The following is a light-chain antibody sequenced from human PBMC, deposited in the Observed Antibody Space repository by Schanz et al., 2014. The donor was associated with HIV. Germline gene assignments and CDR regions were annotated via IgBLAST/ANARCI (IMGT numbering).Light chain of an antibody. J-gene: IGLJ3*02. V-gene: IGLV2-8*01. Sequence: QSALTQPPSASGSPGQSVTISCTGTSSDVGGYKYVSWYQQHPGKAPKLLIYEATQRPAGVPDRFSGSKSGNTASLAISGLQAEDEADYYCSSYISVNTWVFGGGTKLTVL. CDR1: SSDVGGYKY. CDR3: SSYISVNTWV. CDR2: EAT.